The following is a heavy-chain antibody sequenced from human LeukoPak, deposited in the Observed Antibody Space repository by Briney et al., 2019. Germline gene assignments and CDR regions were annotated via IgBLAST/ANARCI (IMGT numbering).Heavy chain of an antibody. CDR1: GYTFTGYY. CDR3: ARDSGDFWSGYSTKNWFDP. CDR2: INPNSGGT. Sequence: GASVKVSCKASGYTFTGYYMHWVRQAPGQGLEWMGWINPNSGGTNYAQKFQGRVTMTRDTSISTAYMELSRLRSDDTAEYYCARDSGDFWSGYSTKNWFDPWGQGTLVTVSS. V-gene: IGHV1-2*02. D-gene: IGHD3-3*01. J-gene: IGHJ5*02.